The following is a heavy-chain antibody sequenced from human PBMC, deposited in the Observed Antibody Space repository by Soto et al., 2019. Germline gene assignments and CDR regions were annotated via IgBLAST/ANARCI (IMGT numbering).Heavy chain of an antibody. CDR3: ARGYSSSWYWVVY. CDR1: GFTFSSYA. V-gene: IGHV3-30-3*01. Sequence: PGGSLRLSCAASGFTFSSYAMHWVRQAPGKGLEWVAVISYDGSNKYYADSVKGRFTISRDNSKNTLYLQMNSLRAEDTAVYYCARGYSSSWYWVVYWGQGTLVTVSS. D-gene: IGHD6-13*01. J-gene: IGHJ4*02. CDR2: ISYDGSNK.